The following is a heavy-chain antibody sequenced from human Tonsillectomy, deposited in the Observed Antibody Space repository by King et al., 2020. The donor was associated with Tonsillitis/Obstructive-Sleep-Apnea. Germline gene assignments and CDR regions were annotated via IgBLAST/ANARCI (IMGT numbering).Heavy chain of an antibody. Sequence: VQLVESGGGLVKPGGSLRLSCAASGFTFSNAWMSWVRQAPGKGLEWVGRIKSKTDGGTTDYAAPVKGRFTLSRDDSKNTLYLQMNSLKTEDTAVYYCTTDLSDLGFITYYFDYWGQGTLVTVSS. V-gene: IGHV3-15*01. CDR3: TTDLSDLGFITYYFDY. CDR1: GFTFSNAW. CDR2: IKSKTDGGTT. J-gene: IGHJ4*02. D-gene: IGHD3-16*01.